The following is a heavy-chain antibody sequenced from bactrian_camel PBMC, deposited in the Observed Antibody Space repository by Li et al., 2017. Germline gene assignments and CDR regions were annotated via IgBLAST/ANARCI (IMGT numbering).Heavy chain of an antibody. J-gene: IGHJ4*01. CDR1: GATYDYC. CDR2: VDHRGNA. D-gene: IGHD1*01. Sequence: GSLRLSCIASGATYDYCLGWFRQAPGNEPKAVATVDHRGNADYAESVKDRFTISHDNAKNSVDLQMNSLKPDDTAVHYCAATGQMLSVAGCRTQGTQVTVS. V-gene: IGHV3S53*01.